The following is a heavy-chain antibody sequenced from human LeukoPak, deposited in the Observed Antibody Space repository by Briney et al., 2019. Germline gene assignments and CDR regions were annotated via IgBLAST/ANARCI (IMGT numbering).Heavy chain of an antibody. CDR2: ISYDGSNK. J-gene: IGHJ6*02. V-gene: IGHV3-30-3*01. Sequence: PGRSLRLSCAASGFTFSSYAMHWVRQAPGKGLEWVAAISYDGSNKYYADSVKGRFTISRDNSKNTLYLQMNSLRAEDTAVYYCARARRGYRNYYYYGMDVWGQGTTVTVSS. D-gene: IGHD5-18*01. CDR3: ARARRGYRNYYYYGMDV. CDR1: GFTFSSYA.